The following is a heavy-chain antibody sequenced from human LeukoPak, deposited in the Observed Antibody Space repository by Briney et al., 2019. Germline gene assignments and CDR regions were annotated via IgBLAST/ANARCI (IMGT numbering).Heavy chain of an antibody. V-gene: IGHV3-21*01. CDR1: GFTFSSYS. Sequence: GGSLRLPCAASGFTFSSYSMNWVRQAPGKGLEWVSFISSSSSYIYYADSMKGRFTISRDNAKNSLHLQMNSLRAEDTAVYYCARSYCRGGSCYSADGFDIWGQGTVVSVSS. J-gene: IGHJ3*02. CDR2: ISSSSSYI. CDR3: ARSYCRGGSCYSADGFDI. D-gene: IGHD2-15*01.